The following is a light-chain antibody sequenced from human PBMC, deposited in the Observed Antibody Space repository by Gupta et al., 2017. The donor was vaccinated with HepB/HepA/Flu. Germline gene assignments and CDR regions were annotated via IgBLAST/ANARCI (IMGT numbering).Light chain of an antibody. CDR3: CSYVATNTGV. CDR1: SYDVGAYNF. Sequence: QSALAQPASVSGSPGQTITISCTGSSYDVGAYNFVSCYQQHPGKAPRLIIYDVTNRPAGVSSRFSGSKAGNTASLTISGLQAEDEADYYCCSYVATNTGVFGGGNKLTV. V-gene: IGLV2-14*03. J-gene: IGLJ3*02. CDR2: DVT.